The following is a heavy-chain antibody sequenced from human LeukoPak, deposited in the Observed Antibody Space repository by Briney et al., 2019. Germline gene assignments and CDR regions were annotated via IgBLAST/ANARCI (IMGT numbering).Heavy chain of an antibody. CDR1: GGSISSGGYY. J-gene: IGHJ5*02. Sequence: SETLSLTWTVSGGSISSGGYYWSWIRQHPGKGLEWIGYIYYSGSTYYNPSLKSRVTISVDTSKNQFSLKLSSVTAADTAVYYCARDARITMVRRLRGLDPWGQGTLVTVSS. CDR2: IYYSGST. CDR3: ARDARITMVRRLRGLDP. D-gene: IGHD3-10*01. V-gene: IGHV4-31*02.